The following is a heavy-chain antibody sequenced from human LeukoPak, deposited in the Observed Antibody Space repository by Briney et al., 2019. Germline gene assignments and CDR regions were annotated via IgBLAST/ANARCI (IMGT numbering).Heavy chain of an antibody. Sequence: ASVKVSCKASGYTFTSYGISWVRQAPGQGLEWMGWISAYNGNTNYAQKLQGRVTMTTDTSTSTAYMELRSLRSGDTAVYYCARDHRRDDSSGYYYDYFDYWGQGTLVTVSS. J-gene: IGHJ4*02. CDR2: ISAYNGNT. CDR1: GYTFTSYG. V-gene: IGHV1-18*01. D-gene: IGHD3-22*01. CDR3: ARDHRRDDSSGYYYDYFDY.